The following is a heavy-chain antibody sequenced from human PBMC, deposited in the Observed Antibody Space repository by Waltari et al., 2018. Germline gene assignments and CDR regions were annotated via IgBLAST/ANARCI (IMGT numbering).Heavy chain of an antibody. V-gene: IGHV4-30-4*01. CDR2: IFHTGYA. J-gene: IGHJ5*02. D-gene: IGHD2-15*01. CDR3: ARDAGFRGNEGSWFDL. Sequence: QVQLHESGPGLVKTSQTLSLSCSVSGDSVSRGEYFWSWVRQSPGKGLDWIGFIFHTGYAYYNPSLQRRATISVESSVNRFFLTLNSVTAADTAVYYCARDAGFRGNEGSWFDLWGQGIQVAVSS. CDR1: GDSVSRGEYF.